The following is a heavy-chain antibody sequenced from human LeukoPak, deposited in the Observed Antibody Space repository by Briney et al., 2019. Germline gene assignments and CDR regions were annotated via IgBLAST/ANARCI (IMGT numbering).Heavy chain of an antibody. D-gene: IGHD6-13*01. CDR2: INPNSGGT. CDR3: ARRRIAAAGTVDY. CDR1: GYTFTGYY. Sequence: ASVKVSCKASGYTFTGYYMHWVRQAPGQGLEWMGWINPNSGGTNYAQKFQGRVTMTRDTSISTAYMELSRLRSDDTAVYYCARRRIAAAGTVDYWGQGTLVTVSS. V-gene: IGHV1-2*02. J-gene: IGHJ4*02.